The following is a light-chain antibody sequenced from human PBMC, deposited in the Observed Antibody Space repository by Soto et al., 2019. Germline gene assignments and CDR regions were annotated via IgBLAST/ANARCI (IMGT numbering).Light chain of an antibody. CDR1: QSVSSSY. J-gene: IGKJ1*01. CDR3: QQYNSWPPRT. V-gene: IGKV3-20*01. CDR2: GAS. Sequence: EIVLTQSPGTLSLSPGERATLSCRASQSVSSSYLAWYQQKPGQAPRLLIYGASSRATGIPDRFSGSGSGTEFTLTISSLQSEDFAVYYCQQYNSWPPRTFGQGTKVDIK.